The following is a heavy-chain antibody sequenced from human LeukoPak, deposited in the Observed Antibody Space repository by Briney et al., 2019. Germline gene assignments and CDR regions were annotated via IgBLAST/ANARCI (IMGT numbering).Heavy chain of an antibody. D-gene: IGHD6-13*01. CDR1: GGSISSGSYY. J-gene: IGHJ4*02. CDR3: ATQQLVPWFDY. CDR2: IYTSGST. V-gene: IGHV4-61*02. Sequence: SQTLSLTCSVSGGSISSGSYYWSWIRQPAGKGLEWIGRIYTSGSTNYNPSLKSRVTISVDTSKNQFSLKLSSVTAADTAVYYCATQQLVPWFDYWGQGTLVTVSS.